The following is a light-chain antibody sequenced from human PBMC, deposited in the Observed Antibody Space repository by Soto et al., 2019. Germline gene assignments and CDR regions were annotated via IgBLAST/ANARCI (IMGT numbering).Light chain of an antibody. V-gene: IGLV2-14*01. Sequence: QSVLTQPASVSGSPGQSITISCTGTSSDVDTYNYVSWYQQYQGKAPKLMIHDVSNRPSGVSNRFSGSKSGNTASLTISGLQAEDEADYYCSSYTSSNTLGVFGGGTKLTVL. CDR1: SSDVDTYNY. CDR2: DVS. J-gene: IGLJ2*01. CDR3: SSYTSSNTLGV.